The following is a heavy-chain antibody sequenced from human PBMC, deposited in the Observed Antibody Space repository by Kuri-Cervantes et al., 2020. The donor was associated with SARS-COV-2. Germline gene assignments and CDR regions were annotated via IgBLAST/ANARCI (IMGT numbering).Heavy chain of an antibody. CDR1: GYSISSGYY. CDR3: ARPTIFGVSPDAFDI. Sequence: GSLRLSCAVSGYSISSGYYWGWVRQPPGKGLEWIGSIYHSGSTYYNPSLMSRVTILVDASKNQFSLKLSSVTAADTAVYYCARPTIFGVSPDAFDIWGQGTMVTVSS. D-gene: IGHD3-3*01. J-gene: IGHJ3*02. CDR2: IYHSGST. V-gene: IGHV4-38-2*01.